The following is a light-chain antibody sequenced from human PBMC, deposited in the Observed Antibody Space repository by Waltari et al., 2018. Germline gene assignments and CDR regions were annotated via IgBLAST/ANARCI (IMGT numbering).Light chain of an antibody. Sequence: EIALTQSPGTLSLSPGERATLSCRASQSVGRSLAWYQRKPGQAPRLLIYDTSNRATGIPERFSGSGSGTDFSLTISRLEPEDFAVYYCQMYVRLPVTFGQGTKVEIK. J-gene: IGKJ1*01. CDR2: DTS. CDR1: QSVGRS. CDR3: QMYVRLPVT. V-gene: IGKV3-20*01.